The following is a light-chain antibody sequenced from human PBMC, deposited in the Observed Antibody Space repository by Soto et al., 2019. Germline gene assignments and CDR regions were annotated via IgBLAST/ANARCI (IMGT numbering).Light chain of an antibody. CDR2: DAS. CDR3: QQSDSLPIT. J-gene: IGKJ5*01. V-gene: IGKV1-33*01. CDR1: QDISNY. Sequence: DIQMTQSPSSLSASVGDRVTITCRASQDISNYLNWYQQRPGKAPQLLIYDASNLERGVPSRFSGTRSGTHFTFALTSLQPEDVATYYCQQSDSLPITFGQGTRLEI.